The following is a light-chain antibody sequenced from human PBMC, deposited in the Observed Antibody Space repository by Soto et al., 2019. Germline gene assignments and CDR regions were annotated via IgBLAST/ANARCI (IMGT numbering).Light chain of an antibody. CDR1: SSDICGYNY. CDR2: DVS. J-gene: IGLJ2*01. CDR3: SSYTYSRTVV. Sequence: QSALTQPASVSGSPGQPITISCTGTSSDICGYNYVSWYQQHPRKSPKLMIYDVSNRPSGVSNRFSGSKSGNTVSLAISGLQTEDEAAYYCSSYTYSRTVVFGGGTKLTVL. V-gene: IGLV2-14*03.